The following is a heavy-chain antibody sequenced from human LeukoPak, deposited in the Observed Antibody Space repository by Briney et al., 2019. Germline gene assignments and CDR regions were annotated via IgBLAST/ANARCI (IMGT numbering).Heavy chain of an antibody. J-gene: IGHJ4*02. CDR3: ARGVTANPDY. D-gene: IGHD2-21*02. CDR1: GFTFSSYG. CDR2: ISGSGGST. Sequence: GRSLRLSCAASGFTFSSYGMHWVRQAPGKGLEWVSAISGSGGSTYYADSVKGRFTISRDNSKNTLYLQMNSLRAKDTAVYYCARGVTANPDYWGQGTLVTVSS. V-gene: IGHV3-23*01.